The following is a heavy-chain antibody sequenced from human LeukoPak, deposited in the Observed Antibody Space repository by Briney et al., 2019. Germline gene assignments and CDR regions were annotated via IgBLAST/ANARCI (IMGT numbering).Heavy chain of an antibody. J-gene: IGHJ4*02. D-gene: IGHD5-18*01. V-gene: IGHV4-34*01. CDR3: ARGYGYGDY. Sequence: KTSETLSLTCAVYGGSFSGYYWSWIRQPPGKGLEWIGEINHSGSTNYNPSLKSRVTISVDTSKNQLSLKLSSVTAADTAVYYCARGYGYGDYWGQGTLVTVSS. CDR1: GGSFSGYY. CDR2: INHSGST.